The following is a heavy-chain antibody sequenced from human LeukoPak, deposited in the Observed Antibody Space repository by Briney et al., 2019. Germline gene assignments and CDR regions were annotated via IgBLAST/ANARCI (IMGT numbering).Heavy chain of an antibody. CDR2: IYPGDSDT. J-gene: IGHJ4*02. D-gene: IGHD3-16*01. Sequence: GESLKISCKGSGYIFASYWIGWVRQVPGKGLEWMGIIYPGDSDTRYSPSFQGQVTMSADNSISTAYLQWSSLKASDTAMYYCARHGGRGGLDYWGLGTLVTVSS. CDR3: ARHGGRGGLDY. V-gene: IGHV5-51*01. CDR1: GYIFASYW.